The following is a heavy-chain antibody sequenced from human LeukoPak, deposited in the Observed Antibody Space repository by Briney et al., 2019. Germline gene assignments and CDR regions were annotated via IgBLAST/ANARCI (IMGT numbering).Heavy chain of an antibody. V-gene: IGHV4-4*02. CDR3: SRENGAFSPFGY. CDR1: GGSISNTNW. J-gene: IGHJ4*02. Sequence: SEILSLTCGVSGGSISNTNWWSWVRQPPGQGLEWIGEISLTGLTHYNPSLESRVTVPLDKSKNQLSLNLTSVTAADTAVYYCSRENGAFSPFGYWGQGTLVTVLS. D-gene: IGHD2-8*01. CDR2: ISLTGLT.